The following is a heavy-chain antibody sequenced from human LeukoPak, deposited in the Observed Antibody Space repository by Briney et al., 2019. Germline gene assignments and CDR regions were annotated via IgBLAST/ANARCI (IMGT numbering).Heavy chain of an antibody. D-gene: IGHD3-16*01. CDR2: INPNSGGT. V-gene: IGHV1-2*06. CDR1: GYTFTGYY. J-gene: IGHJ4*02. Sequence: GASVKVSCKASGYTFTGYYMHWVRQAPGQGLEWMGRINPNSGGTNYARKFQGRVTMTRDTSISTAYMELRSLRSDDTAVYYCARGREITFGGVSYYFDYWGQGTLVTVSS. CDR3: ARGREITFGGVSYYFDY.